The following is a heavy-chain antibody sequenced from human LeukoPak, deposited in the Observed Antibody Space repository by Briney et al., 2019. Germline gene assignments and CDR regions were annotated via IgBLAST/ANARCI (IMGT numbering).Heavy chain of an antibody. V-gene: IGHV4-59*01. D-gene: IGHD4-17*01. Sequence: PSETLSLTCTVSGGSIRSYSWSWFRQPPGKGLEWIAYISNTGSTKYNPSLRSRVTISVDTSKNQFSLKLSSVTAADTAVYYCARAVGDYTFDYWGQGALVTVSS. J-gene: IGHJ4*02. CDR2: ISNTGST. CDR1: GGSIRSYS. CDR3: ARAVGDYTFDY.